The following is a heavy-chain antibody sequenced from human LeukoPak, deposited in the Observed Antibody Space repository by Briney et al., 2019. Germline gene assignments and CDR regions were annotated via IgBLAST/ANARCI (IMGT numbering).Heavy chain of an antibody. CDR3: ARDDGRGVVTPY. V-gene: IGHV4-39*07. CDR1: GGSISGSDYY. J-gene: IGHJ4*02. D-gene: IGHD2-21*02. CDR2: IYYSGRT. Sequence: SETLSLTCTVSGGSISGSDYYWGWIRQPPGKGLEWLGSIYYSGRTFYNPSLKSRVAISVDTSKNQFSLNLISVTAADTAVYYCARDDGRGVVTPYWGQGTLVTVSS.